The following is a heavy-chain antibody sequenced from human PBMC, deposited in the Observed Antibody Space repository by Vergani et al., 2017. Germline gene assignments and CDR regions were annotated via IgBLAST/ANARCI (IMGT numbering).Heavy chain of an antibody. Sequence: QVQLQESGPGLVKPSETLSLTCTVSGGSISSYYWSWIRQPAGKGLEWIGRIYTSGSTNYNPSLKSRVTMSVDTSKNQFSLKLSSVTAADTAVYYCARDPSYDFWSGVSGDAFDIWGEGTMVTVSS. D-gene: IGHD3-3*01. CDR1: GGSISSYY. J-gene: IGHJ3*02. V-gene: IGHV4-4*07. CDR3: ARDPSYDFWSGVSGDAFDI. CDR2: IYTSGST.